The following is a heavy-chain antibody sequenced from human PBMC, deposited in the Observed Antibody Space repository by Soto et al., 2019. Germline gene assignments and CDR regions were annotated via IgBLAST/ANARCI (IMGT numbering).Heavy chain of an antibody. D-gene: IGHD6-13*01. J-gene: IGHJ4*02. V-gene: IGHV1-46*01. CDR3: ARNLAAGDY. CDR2: LNPNGGST. CDR1: GYTFTNSY. Sequence: QVQLVQSGAEVKKPGASVKVSCKASGYTFTNSYIHWVRQAPGQGLEWMALLNPNGGSTNYAQNFHGRVTVTRDTSTITVYMELTSLTSEDTAVYYCARNLAAGDYWGQGTLVTVSS.